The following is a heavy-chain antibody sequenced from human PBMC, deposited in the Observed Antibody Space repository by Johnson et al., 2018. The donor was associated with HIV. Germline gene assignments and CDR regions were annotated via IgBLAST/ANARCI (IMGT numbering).Heavy chain of an antibody. CDR2: INWNGGST. V-gene: IGHV3-20*04. CDR1: GFTFDDYG. J-gene: IGHJ3*02. D-gene: IGHD3-22*01. CDR3: ARSVWYYESSGYYYVDAFDI. Sequence: EVQLVESGGGVVRPGGSLRLPCAASGFTFDDYGMSWVRQAPGKGLEWVSGINWNGGSTGYADSVKGRFTISRDNAKNSLYLQMNSLRAEDTALYYCARSVWYYESSGYYYVDAFDIWGQGTMVTVSS.